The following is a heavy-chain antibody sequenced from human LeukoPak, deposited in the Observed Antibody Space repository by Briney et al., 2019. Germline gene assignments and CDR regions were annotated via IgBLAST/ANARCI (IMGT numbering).Heavy chain of an antibody. CDR3: ARNGPLDY. V-gene: IGHV3-48*04. Sequence: GGSLRLSCAASGFTFGNYSMYWLREAPGKGLEFISYITNSSDIRHYADSVEGRFTLSRDNAKNSLYLQMNSLRAEDTAVYYCARNGPLDYWGQGTLVTVSS. CDR2: ITNSSDIR. J-gene: IGHJ4*02. CDR1: GFTFGNYS.